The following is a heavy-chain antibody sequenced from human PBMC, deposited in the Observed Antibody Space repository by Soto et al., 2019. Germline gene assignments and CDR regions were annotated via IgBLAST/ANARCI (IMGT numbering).Heavy chain of an antibody. V-gene: IGHV3-74*03. CDR2: INGDGTDT. CDR3: AREVGRGSGSYYLDY. J-gene: IGHJ4*02. D-gene: IGHD3-16*01. CDR1: GFTFSIYW. Sequence: EVQLVESGGGLVQPGGSLRLSCAASGFTFSIYWMHWVRQAPGKGLLWVSRINGDGTDTTYADSVKGRFTISRDNAKNTVYLQMNGLRAEDTAVYYCAREVGRGSGSYYLDYWGQETLVTVSS.